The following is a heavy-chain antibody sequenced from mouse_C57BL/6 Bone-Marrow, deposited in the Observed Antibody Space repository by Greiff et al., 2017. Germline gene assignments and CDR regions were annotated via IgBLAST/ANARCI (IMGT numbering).Heavy chain of an antibody. D-gene: IGHD2-12*01. CDR1: GYAFSSSW. J-gene: IGHJ2*01. CDR2: IYPGDGDT. Sequence: VQLQQSGPELVKPGASVKISSKASGYAFSSSWMNWVKQRPGKGLEWIGRIYPGDGDTNYNGKFKGKATLTADKSSSTAYMQLSSLTSEDSAVYFCARAYDSLYYFDYWGQGTTLTVSS. V-gene: IGHV1-82*01. CDR3: ARAYDSLYYFDY.